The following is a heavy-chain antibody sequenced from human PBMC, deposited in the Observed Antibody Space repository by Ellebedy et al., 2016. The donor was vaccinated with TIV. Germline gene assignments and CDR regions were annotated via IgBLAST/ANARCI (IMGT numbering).Heavy chain of an antibody. CDR1: GYTFTGYY. CDR3: AKVVNYYGSGSYPDY. CDR2: INPNSGGT. J-gene: IGHJ4*02. V-gene: IGHV1-2*02. Sequence: ASVKVSCKASGYTFTGYYMHWVRQAPGQGLEWMGWINPNSGGTNYAQKFQGRVTMTRDTSISTAYMELSRLRSDDTAVYYCAKVVNYYGSGSYPDYWGQGTLVTVSS. D-gene: IGHD3-10*01.